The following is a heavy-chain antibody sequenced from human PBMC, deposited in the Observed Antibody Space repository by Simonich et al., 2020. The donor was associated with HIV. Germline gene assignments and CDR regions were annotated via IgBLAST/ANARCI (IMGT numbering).Heavy chain of an antibody. J-gene: IGHJ3*02. Sequence: QVQLQQWGAGLLKPAETLSLTCAVYGGSFSGYSWSWIRQPPGKGLEWIGEINHSGITNYNPSLKSRVTISVDSSKKQFSLKLSSVTAADTAVYYCARLERGIDAFDIWGQGTMVTVSS. CDR1: GGSFSGYS. V-gene: IGHV4-34*01. CDR2: INHSGIT. D-gene: IGHD7-27*01. CDR3: ARLERGIDAFDI.